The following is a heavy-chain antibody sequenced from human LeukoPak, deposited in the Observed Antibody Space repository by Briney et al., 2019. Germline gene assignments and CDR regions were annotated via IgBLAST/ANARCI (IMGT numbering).Heavy chain of an antibody. CDR1: GFTFSSYS. CDR3: AREDEGRLAAGMYNWFDP. Sequence: PGGSLRLSCAASGFTFSSYSMNRVRQAPGKGLEWVSSISSSSSYIYYADSVKGRFTISRDNAKNSLYLQMNSLRAEDTAVYYCAREDEGRLAAGMYNWFDPWGQGTLVTVSS. J-gene: IGHJ5*02. CDR2: ISSSSSYI. V-gene: IGHV3-21*01. D-gene: IGHD6-13*01.